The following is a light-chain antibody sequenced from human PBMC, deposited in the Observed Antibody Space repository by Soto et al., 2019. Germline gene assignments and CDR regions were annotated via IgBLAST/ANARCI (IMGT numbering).Light chain of an antibody. V-gene: IGKV1-5*03. CDR3: QHSTSYSEA. CDR2: KAS. Sequence: DIQMSQSPSTVSGSVGDRVTITCRASQTISSWLAWYQQKPGKAPKLLIYKASTLKSGVPSRFSGSGSGTEFTLTISSLQPDDFATYYCQHSTSYSEAFGQGTKVDI. J-gene: IGKJ1*01. CDR1: QTISSW.